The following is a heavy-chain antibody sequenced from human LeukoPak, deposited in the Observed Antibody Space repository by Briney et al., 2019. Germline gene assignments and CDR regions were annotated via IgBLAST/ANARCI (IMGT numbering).Heavy chain of an antibody. CDR2: IYTSGST. D-gene: IGHD2-21*01. CDR3: ARDWGGSPFDY. V-gene: IGHV4-61*02. CDR1: GGSISSGSYY. Sequence: SETLSLTCTVSGGSISSGSYYWSWIRQPAGKGLEWIGRIYTSGSTNYNPSLKSRVTISVDTSKNQFSLKLSSVTAADTAVYYCARDWGGSPFDYWAREPWSPSPQ. J-gene: IGHJ4*02.